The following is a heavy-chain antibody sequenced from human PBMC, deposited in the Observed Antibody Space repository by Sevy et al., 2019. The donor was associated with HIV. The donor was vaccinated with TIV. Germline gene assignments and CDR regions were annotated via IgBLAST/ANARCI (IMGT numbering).Heavy chain of an antibody. CDR2: IIPIFGTA. CDR1: GGTFSSYA. J-gene: IGHJ4*02. V-gene: IGHV1-69*13. D-gene: IGHD6-19*01. Sequence: ASVKVSCKASGGTFSSYAISWVRQAPGQGLEWMGGIIPIFGTANYAQKFQGRVTITADESSSTAYMALSSLRSDDTAVYYCARTGIAVTGTGFDYWGQGTLVTVSS. CDR3: ARTGIAVTGTGFDY.